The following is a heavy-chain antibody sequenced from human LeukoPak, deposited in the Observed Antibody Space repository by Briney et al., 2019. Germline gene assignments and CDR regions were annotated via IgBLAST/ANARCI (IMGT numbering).Heavy chain of an antibody. J-gene: IGHJ4*02. CDR1: GFTFSSYA. D-gene: IGHD6-13*01. CDR2: ISGSGGRT. CDR3: ARDRQQLANFDY. V-gene: IGHV3-23*01. Sequence: GGSLRLSCAASGFTFSSYAMSWVRQAPGKGLEWVTAISGSGGRTYYADSVKGRFTISRDNSKNTLHLQMNSLRAEDTAVYYCARDRQQLANFDYWGQGTLVTVSS.